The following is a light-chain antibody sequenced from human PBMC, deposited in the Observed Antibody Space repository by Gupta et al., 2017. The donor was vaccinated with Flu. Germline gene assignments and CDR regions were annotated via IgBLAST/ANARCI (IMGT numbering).Light chain of an antibody. V-gene: IGLV2-14*01. CDR1: SSDVGRYNY. CDR2: EVS. CDR3: SSDTNSSPHYL. Sequence: QSALTQPAPVSGSPGPSLTIPCTGTSSDVGRYNYVSWYQQHPGKSPRLMVYEVSNRPSGVSNRFSGSKSGNTASLTIAGLQPEDEADYYCSSDTNSSPHYLFGPGTKVTVL. J-gene: IGLJ1*01.